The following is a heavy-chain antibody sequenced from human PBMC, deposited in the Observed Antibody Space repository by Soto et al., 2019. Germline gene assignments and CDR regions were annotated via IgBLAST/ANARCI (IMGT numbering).Heavy chain of an antibody. J-gene: IGHJ4*02. CDR1: GFTFSGSS. V-gene: IGHV3-73*01. CDR2: IRSKANSYAT. Sequence: LRLACAASGFTFSGSSMHCVRQASGKGLEWVGRIRSKANSYATAYAASVKGRFAISRDDSKNTAYLQMNSLKTEDTAVYYCTSSGYSYYFHXWGQVTLVTVSX. D-gene: IGHD5-18*01. CDR3: TSSGYSYYFHX.